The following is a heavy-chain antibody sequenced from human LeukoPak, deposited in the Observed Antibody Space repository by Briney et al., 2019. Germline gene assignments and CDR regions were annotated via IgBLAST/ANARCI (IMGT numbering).Heavy chain of an antibody. Sequence: PGGSLRLSCVASGFTVSSNYMTWVRQAPGKGLEWVSVIYTGGTPYYADSVKGRFTTSRDISKNTVYLQMSSLRVEDTAVYFCARGAATGPTLGLDYWGQGTLVTVSS. CDR1: GFTVSSNY. CDR2: IYTGGTP. V-gene: IGHV3-53*01. D-gene: IGHD6-13*01. J-gene: IGHJ4*02. CDR3: ARGAATGPTLGLDY.